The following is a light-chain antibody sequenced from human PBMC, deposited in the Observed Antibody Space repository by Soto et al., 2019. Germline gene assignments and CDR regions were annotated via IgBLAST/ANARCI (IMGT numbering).Light chain of an antibody. J-gene: IGKJ3*01. CDR1: QSVDSY. Sequence: EIVMTQSPATLSLSPGERATLSCRASQSVDSYLAWYQQKPGQAPRLLIYDASNRATGIPARFSGSGSGTDFTLTISSLEPEDFAVYYCQQRRSFGPGTKVYIK. V-gene: IGKV3-11*01. CDR2: DAS. CDR3: QQRRS.